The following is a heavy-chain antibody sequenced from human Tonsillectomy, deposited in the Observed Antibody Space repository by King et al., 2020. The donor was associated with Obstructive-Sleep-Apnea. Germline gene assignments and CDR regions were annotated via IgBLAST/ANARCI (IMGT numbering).Heavy chain of an antibody. CDR3: ARSPHGSGIIDYFDP. Sequence: QLQESGPGLVKPSETLSLTCTVSGGSISTYYWSWLRQPPGERLEWIGYIYYSGSSNYNPSLKRRVSISVDTSKNQFSLKLTSVTAADTALYYCARSPHGSGIIDYFDPWGQGTLVTVSS. CDR1: GGSISTYY. J-gene: IGHJ5*02. V-gene: IGHV4-59*01. CDR2: IYYSGSS. D-gene: IGHD3-10*01.